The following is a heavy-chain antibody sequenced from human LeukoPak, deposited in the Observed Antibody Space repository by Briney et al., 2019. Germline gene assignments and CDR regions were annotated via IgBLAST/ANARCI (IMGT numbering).Heavy chain of an antibody. V-gene: IGHV3-20*04. J-gene: IGHJ4*02. CDR1: GFTFDDYG. Sequence: GGSLRLSCAASGFTFDDYGMSWVRQAPGKGLEWVSGINWNGGSTGCADSVKGRFTISRDNAKNSLYLQMNSLRAEDTALYYCARRRSGYYSVDYWGQGTLVTVSS. D-gene: IGHD3-22*01. CDR3: ARRRSGYYSVDY. CDR2: INWNGGST.